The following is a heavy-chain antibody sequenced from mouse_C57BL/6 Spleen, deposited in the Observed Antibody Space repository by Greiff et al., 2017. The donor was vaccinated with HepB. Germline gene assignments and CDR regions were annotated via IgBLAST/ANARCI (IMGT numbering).Heavy chain of an antibody. Sequence: EESGPGLVKPSQSLSLTCSVTGYSITSGYYWNWIRQFPGNKLEWMGYISYDGSNNYNPSLKNRISITRDTSKNQFFLKLNSVTTEDTATYYCARDDDYYGSSYWYFDVWGTGTTVTVSS. J-gene: IGHJ1*03. V-gene: IGHV3-6*01. CDR2: ISYDGSN. CDR3: ARDDDYYGSSYWYFDV. CDR1: GYSITSGYY. D-gene: IGHD1-1*01.